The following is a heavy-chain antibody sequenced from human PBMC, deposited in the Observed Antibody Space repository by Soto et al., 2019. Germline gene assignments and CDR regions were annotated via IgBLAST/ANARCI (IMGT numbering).Heavy chain of an antibody. CDR3: ASGGYDSSGYYY. D-gene: IGHD3-22*01. Sequence: ASVKVSCKASGGTFSSYAISWVQQAPGQGLEWMGGIIPIFGTANYAQKFQGRVTITADESTSTAYMELSSLRSEDTAVYYCASGGYDSSGYYYWGQGTLVTVSS. CDR1: GGTFSSYA. V-gene: IGHV1-69*13. CDR2: IIPIFGTA. J-gene: IGHJ4*02.